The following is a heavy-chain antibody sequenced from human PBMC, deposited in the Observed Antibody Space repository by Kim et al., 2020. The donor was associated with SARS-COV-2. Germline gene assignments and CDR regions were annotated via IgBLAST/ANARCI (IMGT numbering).Heavy chain of an antibody. Sequence: GGSLRLSCAASGFTFTSYGMHWVRQAPGKGLEWVAVIWFDGSNEYYGESVKGRFTISRDNSKNTVYLQMNSLRAEDTALYYCARDIAVASQYFFDYWGQGTLVTVSS. CDR3: ARDIAVASQYFFDY. V-gene: IGHV3-33*01. D-gene: IGHD6-19*01. CDR2: IWFDGSNE. CDR1: GFTFTSYG. J-gene: IGHJ4*02.